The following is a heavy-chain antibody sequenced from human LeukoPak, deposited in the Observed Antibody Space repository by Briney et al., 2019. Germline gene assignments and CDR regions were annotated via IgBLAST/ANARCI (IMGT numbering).Heavy chain of an antibody. CDR3: ASLLNSGSYSIADY. CDR1: GFTFSSYA. V-gene: IGHV3-30*04. Sequence: GRSLRLSCAASGFTFSSYAMHWVRQAPGKGLEWVAVISYDGSNKYYADSVKGRFTISRDNAMNSLYLQMNSLRAEDTAVYYCASLLNSGSYSIADYWGQGTLVTVSS. J-gene: IGHJ4*02. CDR2: ISYDGSNK. D-gene: IGHD6-19*01.